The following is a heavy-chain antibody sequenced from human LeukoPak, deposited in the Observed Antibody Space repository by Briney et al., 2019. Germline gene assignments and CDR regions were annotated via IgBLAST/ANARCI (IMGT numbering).Heavy chain of an antibody. CDR2: INHSGST. Sequence: SETLSLTCAVYGGSFSGYYWSWIRQPPGKGLEWIGEINHSGSTNYTPSLKSRVTISVDTSKNQFSLKLSSVTAADTAVYYCATTRPKNYYGSGSYYNYWGQGTLVTVSS. J-gene: IGHJ4*02. V-gene: IGHV4-34*01. D-gene: IGHD3-10*01. CDR3: ATTRPKNYYGSGSYYNY. CDR1: GGSFSGYY.